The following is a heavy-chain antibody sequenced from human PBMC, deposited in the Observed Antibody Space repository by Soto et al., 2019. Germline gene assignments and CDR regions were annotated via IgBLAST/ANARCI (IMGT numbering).Heavy chain of an antibody. CDR1: GGSISSGDYY. V-gene: IGHV4-30-4*01. Sequence: SETLSLTCTVSGGSISSGDYYWSWIRQPPGKGLEWIGYIYYSGSTYYNPSLKSRVTISVDTSKNQFSLKLSSVTAADAAVYYCARDRGRHIVVVPAAQNWFDPWGQGTLVTVSS. CDR2: IYYSGST. J-gene: IGHJ5*02. D-gene: IGHD2-2*01. CDR3: ARDRGRHIVVVPAAQNWFDP.